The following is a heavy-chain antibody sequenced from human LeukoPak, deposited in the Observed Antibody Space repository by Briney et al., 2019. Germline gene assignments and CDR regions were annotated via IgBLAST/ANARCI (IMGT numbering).Heavy chain of an antibody. CDR1: GFTVSSNY. CDR3: ARSYGSGSYFFDY. J-gene: IGHJ4*02. V-gene: IGHV3-53*01. CDR2: IYSDSST. Sequence: GGSLRLSCAASGFTVSSNYMNWVRQASGKGLEWVSVIYSDSSTYYADSVKGRFTISRDNSKNTLYLQMNSLRAEDTAVYYCARSYGSGSYFFDYWGQGTLVTVSS. D-gene: IGHD3-10*01.